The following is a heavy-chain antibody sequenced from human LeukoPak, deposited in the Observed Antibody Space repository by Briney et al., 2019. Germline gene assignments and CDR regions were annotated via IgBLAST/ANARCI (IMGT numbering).Heavy chain of an antibody. Sequence: GGSLRLSCAASGFIFGDYAMHWVRQAPGKGLEWVSGITWNSVSIGYADSVKGRFTISRDNAKNSPYLQMSSLRAEDTAFYYCAKGLAVSGEDYWGQGTLVTVSS. J-gene: IGHJ4*02. D-gene: IGHD6-19*01. CDR1: GFIFGDYA. CDR3: AKGLAVSGEDY. V-gene: IGHV3-9*01. CDR2: ITWNSVSI.